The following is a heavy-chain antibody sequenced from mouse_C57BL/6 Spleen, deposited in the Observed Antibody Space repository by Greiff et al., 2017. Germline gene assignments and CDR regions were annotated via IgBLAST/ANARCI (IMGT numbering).Heavy chain of an antibody. D-gene: IGHD3-3*01. V-gene: IGHV1-54*01. J-gene: IGHJ2*01. CDR3: AREGDWPNDY. Sequence: QVQLQQPGAELVRPGTSVKVSCKASGYAFTNYLIEWVKQRPGQGLEWIGVINPGGGGTNYNEKFKGKATLTADKSSSTAYMQLSSLTSEDSAVYFCAREGDWPNDYWGQGTTLTVSA. CDR2: INPGGGGT. CDR1: GYAFTNYL.